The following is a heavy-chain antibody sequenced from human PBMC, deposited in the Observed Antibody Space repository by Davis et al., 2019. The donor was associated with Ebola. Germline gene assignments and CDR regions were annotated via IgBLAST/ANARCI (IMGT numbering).Heavy chain of an antibody. V-gene: IGHV5-51*01. CDR1: ENSFTSYW. Sequence: GGSLRLSCKDSENSFTSYWIGWVRQMPGKGLEWMGLIYTGDSDTRYSPSFRGQVTISADKSTRTAYLQWGSLKASDTAMYFCASLRRTITGMDDGFDIWGQGTMVTVSS. J-gene: IGHJ3*02. CDR2: IYTGDSDT. CDR3: ASLRRTITGMDDGFDI. D-gene: IGHD1-20*01.